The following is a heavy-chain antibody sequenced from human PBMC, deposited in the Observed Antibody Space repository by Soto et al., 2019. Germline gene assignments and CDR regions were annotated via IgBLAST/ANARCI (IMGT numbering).Heavy chain of an antibody. Sequence: QVQLVQSGAEVKKPGASVKVSCKASGYTFTSYAMHWVRQAPGQRLEWMGWINAGNGNTKYSQKFQGRVTITRDTSASTAYMELSSLRSEDTAVYYCARVDRSIAVAGTLDAFDIWGQGTMVTVSS. D-gene: IGHD6-19*01. CDR3: ARVDRSIAVAGTLDAFDI. V-gene: IGHV1-3*01. CDR2: INAGNGNT. J-gene: IGHJ3*02. CDR1: GYTFTSYA.